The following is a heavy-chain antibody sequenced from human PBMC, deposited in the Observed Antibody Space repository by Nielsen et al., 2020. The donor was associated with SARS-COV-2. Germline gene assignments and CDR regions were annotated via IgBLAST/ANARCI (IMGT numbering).Heavy chain of an antibody. J-gene: IGHJ4*02. D-gene: IGHD3-22*01. CDR2: IDSDGSTT. V-gene: IGHV3-74*03. Sequence: GGSLRLSCAASGFTFSSYWMHWVRQVPGKGLVWVSHIDSDGSTTTYADSVKGRFTISRDNAKNTLYLQMNSLRAEDTAVYYCARLWDDGYYFDTGPYDYWGQGTLVTVSS. CDR1: GFTFSSYW. CDR3: ARLWDDGYYFDTGPYDY.